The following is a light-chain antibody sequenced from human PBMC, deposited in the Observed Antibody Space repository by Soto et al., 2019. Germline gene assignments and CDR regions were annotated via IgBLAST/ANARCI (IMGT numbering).Light chain of an antibody. CDR3: QHYNNLPLT. Sequence: EIVLTQSPATLSVSPGERATLSCRASQSVSSNLAWYQQKPGQAPRLLIYGASTRAPGIPARFSGSGSGTEFTLTISSLQSEDFAVYYCQHYNNLPLTFGGGAKVKIK. J-gene: IGKJ4*01. CDR1: QSVSSN. V-gene: IGKV3-15*01. CDR2: GAS.